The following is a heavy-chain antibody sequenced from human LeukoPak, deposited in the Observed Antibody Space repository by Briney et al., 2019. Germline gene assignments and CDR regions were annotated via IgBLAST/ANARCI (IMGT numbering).Heavy chain of an antibody. V-gene: IGHV3-30-3*01. J-gene: IGHJ4*02. Sequence: GGSLRLSCAASGFTFSSYAMHWVRQAPGKGLEWVAVISYDGSNKYYADSVKGRFTISRDNSKNTLYLQMNSLRAEDTALYYCTKARGYSSSWYYFDYWGQGTLVSVSS. CDR2: ISYDGSNK. CDR1: GFTFSSYA. CDR3: TKARGYSSSWYYFDY. D-gene: IGHD6-13*01.